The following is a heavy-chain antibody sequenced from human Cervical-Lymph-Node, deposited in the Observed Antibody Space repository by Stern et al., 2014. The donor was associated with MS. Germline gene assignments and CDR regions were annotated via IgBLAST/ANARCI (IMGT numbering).Heavy chain of an antibody. J-gene: IGHJ4*02. CDR1: GFSLLSSGEG. D-gene: IGHD3-22*01. CDR3: AHTNYYDSLFDH. V-gene: IGHV2-5*02. CDR2: IDWDNPQ. Sequence: HITLKESGPALVKPTQTLTLTCSFSGFSLLSSGEGVGWIRQTPGKALEWLALIDWDNPQRHTPSLRTRVTVTKDTSKNQVVLTMTNMDPVDTGTYYCAHTNYYDSLFDHWAQGSLVTVPS.